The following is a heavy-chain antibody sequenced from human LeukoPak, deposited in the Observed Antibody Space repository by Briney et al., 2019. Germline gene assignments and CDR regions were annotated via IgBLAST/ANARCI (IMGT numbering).Heavy chain of an antibody. D-gene: IGHD3-9*01. CDR1: GGSISSGDYY. V-gene: IGHV4-30-4*08. Sequence: SQTLSLTCTVSGGSISSGDYYWSWIRQPPGKGLEWIGYIYYSGSTYYNPSLKSRVTISVDTSKNQFSLKLSSVTAADTAVYYCARGGLGGYFDWSDADTWGQGTLVTVSS. J-gene: IGHJ5*02. CDR2: IYYSGST. CDR3: ARGGLGGYFDWSDADT.